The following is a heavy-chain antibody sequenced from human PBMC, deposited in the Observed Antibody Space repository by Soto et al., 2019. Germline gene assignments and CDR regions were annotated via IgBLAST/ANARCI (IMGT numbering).Heavy chain of an antibody. D-gene: IGHD2-2*02. V-gene: IGHV1-18*01. CDR2: INPLKGDT. Sequence: ASAKVSCKASGYTFSTYGITWVRQAPGQGLDWMGWINPLKGDTKSAANFQDRVTMTTDTSTRTAYMELRSLRSDDTAVYYCARVKVPAAILGAFDLWGQGTLVTV. CDR1: GYTFSTYG. J-gene: IGHJ3*01. CDR3: ARVKVPAAILGAFDL.